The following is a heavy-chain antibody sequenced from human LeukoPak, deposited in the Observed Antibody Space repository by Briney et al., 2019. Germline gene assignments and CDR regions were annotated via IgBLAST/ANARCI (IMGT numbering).Heavy chain of an antibody. CDR3: ARGPYDILTGNWFDP. V-gene: IGHV3-48*01. J-gene: IGHJ5*02. Sequence: GGSLRLSCAASGFTFSSYSMNWVRQAPGKGLEWVSYISSSSSTIYYADSVKGRFTISRDNAKNSLYLQMNSLRAEDTAVYYCARGPYDILTGNWFDPWGQGTLVTVSS. CDR2: ISSSSSTI. CDR1: GFTFSSYS. D-gene: IGHD3-9*01.